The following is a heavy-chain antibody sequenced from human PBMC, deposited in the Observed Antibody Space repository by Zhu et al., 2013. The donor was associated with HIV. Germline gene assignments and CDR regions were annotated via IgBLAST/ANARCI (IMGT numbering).Heavy chain of an antibody. CDR1: GYSFSNYW. CDR3: ARNRGYSSGQSYYHYYMDV. Sequence: EVQLVQSGAEVKTPGESLKISCEVSGYSFSNYWIGWVRQLPGKGLEWMGIIYPGDSDTRYSPSFQGQVTISADKSISTAYLQWSSLEASDTAVYYCARNRGYSSGQSYYHYYMDVWGKGTTVTVSS. J-gene: IGHJ6*03. V-gene: IGHV5-51*01. D-gene: IGHD6-19*01. CDR2: IYPGDSDT.